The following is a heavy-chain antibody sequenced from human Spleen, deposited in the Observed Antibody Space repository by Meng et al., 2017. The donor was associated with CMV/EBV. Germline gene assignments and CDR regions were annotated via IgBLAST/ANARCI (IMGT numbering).Heavy chain of an antibody. D-gene: IGHD2-2*01. J-gene: IGHJ6*02. CDR1: GGTFSSYA. CDR2: IIPIFHTA. CDR3: ARAAFCREISCYPLNYFGMDV. V-gene: IGHV1-69*05. Sequence: SVKVSCKTAGGTFSSYAFTWVRRAPGQGLEWMGGIIPIFHTANYAQKFQGRVTITTDESTSTAYMELSSLRSEETAVYYCARAAFCREISCYPLNYFGMDVWGQGTTVTVSS.